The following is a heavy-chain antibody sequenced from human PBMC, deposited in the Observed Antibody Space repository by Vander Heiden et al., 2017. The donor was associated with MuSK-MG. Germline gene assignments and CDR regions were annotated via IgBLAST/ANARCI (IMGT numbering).Heavy chain of an antibody. V-gene: IGHV3-7*01. J-gene: IGHJ4*01. Sequence: VQLVESGGRSVQPGRSMRLYCAASGLSFRTYWMSWVRRAPGKGLVWVAYMNPDASVRYQRDSVRGRFAVSRDNASTTLFLQMKSLRRDDSALCYWAKHLAVSRSFDSCGLGALVPVS. CDR2: MNPDASVR. CDR1: GLSFRTYW. D-gene: IGHD2-8*02. CDR3: AKHLAVSRSFDS.